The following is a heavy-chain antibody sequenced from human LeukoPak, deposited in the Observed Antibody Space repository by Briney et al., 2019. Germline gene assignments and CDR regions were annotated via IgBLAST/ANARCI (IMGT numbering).Heavy chain of an antibody. CDR1: GGSFSGYY. CDR3: AREVVVIDRSFDY. CDR2: INHSGST. J-gene: IGHJ4*02. Sequence: SETLSLTCAVYGGSFSGYYWSWLRQPPGKGLEWIGEINHSGSTNYNPSLKSGVTISVDTSKNQFSLKLSSVTAADTAVYYCAREVVVIDRSFDYWGQGTLVTVSS. D-gene: IGHD3-22*01. V-gene: IGHV4-34*01.